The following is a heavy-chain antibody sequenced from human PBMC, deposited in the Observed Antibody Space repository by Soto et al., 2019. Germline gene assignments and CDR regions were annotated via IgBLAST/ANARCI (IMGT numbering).Heavy chain of an antibody. Sequence: PSETLSLTCAVYGGSFSGYYWSWIRQPPGKGLGWIGEINHSGSTNYNPSLKSRVTISVDTSKNQFSLKLSSVTAADTAVYYCARLRGLWFGELLADYWGQGTLVTVSS. CDR1: GGSFSGYY. CDR2: INHSGST. D-gene: IGHD3-10*01. CDR3: ARLRGLWFGELLADY. J-gene: IGHJ4*02. V-gene: IGHV4-34*01.